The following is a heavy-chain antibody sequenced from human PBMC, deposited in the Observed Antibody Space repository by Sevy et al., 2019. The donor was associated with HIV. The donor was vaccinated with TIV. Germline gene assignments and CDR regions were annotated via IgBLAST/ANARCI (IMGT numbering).Heavy chain of an antibody. CDR2: IYYNGNA. CDR3: ARDMDNFYGMDV. D-gene: IGHD3-10*01. V-gene: IGHV4-59*11. CDR1: GVSISTHS. Sequence: SETLSLTCTVSGVSISTHSWSWIRQPPGKGLEYIGYIYYNGNANYNPSFQSRVTISVDTSMNQLSLKLTSGTAVDTAVYYCARDMDNFYGMDVWGQGTTVTVSS. J-gene: IGHJ6*02.